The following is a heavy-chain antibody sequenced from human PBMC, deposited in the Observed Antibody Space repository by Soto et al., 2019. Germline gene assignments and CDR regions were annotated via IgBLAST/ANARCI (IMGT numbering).Heavy chain of an antibody. J-gene: IGHJ4*02. CDR3: AARHFWSRPWTDRRLDY. CDR2: ISHSGST. D-gene: IGHD3-3*02. CDR1: SGSINSSHW. V-gene: IGHV4-4*02. Sequence: SETLSLTCSVSSGSINSSHWWNWVRQPPEKGLEWIGQISHSGSTTYNPSLTSRVTISVDKSKNHFSLKLTSVTAADTAVYYCAARHFWSRPWTDRRLDYWGQGTLVTVSS.